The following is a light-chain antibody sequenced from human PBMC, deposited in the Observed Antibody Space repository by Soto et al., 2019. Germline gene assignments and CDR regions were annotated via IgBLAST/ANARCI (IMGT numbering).Light chain of an antibody. CDR3: QQRSNWPIT. J-gene: IGKJ5*01. V-gene: IGKV3-11*01. CDR1: QRVSSSY. Sequence: EIVLTQSPATLSLSPGERVTLSCRASQRVSSSYLAWYQQKPGQAPRLLIYDASNRATGIPARFSGSGSGTDFTLTISSLEPEDFAVYYCQQRSNWPITFGQGTRLEI. CDR2: DAS.